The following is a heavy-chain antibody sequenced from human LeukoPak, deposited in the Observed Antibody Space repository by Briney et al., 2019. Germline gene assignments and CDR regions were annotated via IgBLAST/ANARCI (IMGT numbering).Heavy chain of an antibody. J-gene: IGHJ4*02. D-gene: IGHD6-13*01. Sequence: GGSLRLSCEDSGFTFSSNDMNWVRQAPGKGLEWVSYISNSGSTRYYADSVKGRFTISRDNAKNSLYLQMNGLRAEDTALYYCAKSPHTAGGSWDYFDYWGQGTLVTVSS. V-gene: IGHV3-48*03. CDR3: AKSPHTAGGSWDYFDY. CDR1: GFTFSSND. CDR2: ISNSGSTR.